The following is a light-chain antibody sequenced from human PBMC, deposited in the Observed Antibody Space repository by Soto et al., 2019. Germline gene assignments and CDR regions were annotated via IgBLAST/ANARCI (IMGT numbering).Light chain of an antibody. V-gene: IGKV3-20*01. Sequence: EIVLTQSPGTLSLSPGERATLSCRASQSISSTYLAWYQQKPGQPPRLLIYGASSRAAGIPDRFSGSGYGTDFTLTISRLEPEDFAVYYCQQYGTFGPGTQVDIK. CDR3: QQYGT. CDR1: QSISSTY. J-gene: IGKJ3*01. CDR2: GAS.